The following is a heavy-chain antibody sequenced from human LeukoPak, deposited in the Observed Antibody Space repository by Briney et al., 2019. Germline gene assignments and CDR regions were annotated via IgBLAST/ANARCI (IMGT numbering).Heavy chain of an antibody. D-gene: IGHD1-1*01. CDR2: IIPIFGTA. CDR3: ARAGELEPRLVFDY. Sequence: LGASVKVSCKASGGTFSSYAISWVRQAPGQGLEWMGGIIPIFGTANYAQKFQGRVTITTDESTSTAYMELSILRSEDTAVYYCARAGELEPRLVFDYWGQGTLVTVSS. CDR1: GGTFSSYA. V-gene: IGHV1-69*05. J-gene: IGHJ4*02.